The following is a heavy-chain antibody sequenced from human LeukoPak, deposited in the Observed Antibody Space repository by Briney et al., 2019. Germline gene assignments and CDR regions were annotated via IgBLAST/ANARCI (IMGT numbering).Heavy chain of an antibody. CDR1: GFTFSDYY. CDR3: ARVQKGIAAAGTGGGWFEP. V-gene: IGHV3-11*01. D-gene: IGHD6-13*01. CDR2: ISGGGTMI. J-gene: IGHJ5*02. Sequence: PGGSLRLSCAASGFTFSDYYMTWIRQAPGKGLEWISYISGGGTMIYYAGSVRGQFTISRDNAKKSLYLQMNSLRAEDTAVYYCARVQKGIAAAGTGGGWFEPWGQGTLVTVSS.